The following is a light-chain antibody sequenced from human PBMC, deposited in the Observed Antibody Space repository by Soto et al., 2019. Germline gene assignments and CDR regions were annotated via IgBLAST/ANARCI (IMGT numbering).Light chain of an antibody. CDR1: SGHSSYA. Sequence: QLVLTQSPSASASLGASVKLTCTLSSGHSSYAIAWHQQQPEKGPRYLMKLNSDGNHRKGDGIPDRFSGSSSGAVSYLPISRLHSEDAADHHWLTWGSGSLFVGGTKLTAL. CDR3: LTWGSGSL. J-gene: IGLJ2*01. CDR2: LNSDGNH. V-gene: IGLV4-69*01.